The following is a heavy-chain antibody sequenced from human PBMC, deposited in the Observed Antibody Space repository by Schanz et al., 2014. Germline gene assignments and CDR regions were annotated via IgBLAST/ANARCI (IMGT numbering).Heavy chain of an antibody. CDR2: MNPDSGNT. CDR1: GGTFSTYP. Sequence: QVQLVQSGAEVRKPGSSMKVSCKASGGTFSTYPINWVRQAPGQGLEWMGWMNPDSGNTGYAQKFQGRVTVTRDTSTSTVYMELSSLRSEDTAVYYCARLGTGMAVAGSVIDSYYYYMDVWGEGTTVTVSS. J-gene: IGHJ6*03. V-gene: IGHV1-8*02. D-gene: IGHD6-19*01. CDR3: ARLGTGMAVAGSVIDSYYYYMDV.